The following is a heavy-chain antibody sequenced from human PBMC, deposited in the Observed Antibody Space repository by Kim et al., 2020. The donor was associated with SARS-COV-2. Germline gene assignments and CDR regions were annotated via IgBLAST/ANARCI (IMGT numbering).Heavy chain of an antibody. V-gene: IGHV1-18*01. Sequence: ASVKVSCKASGYTFTSYGISWVRQAPGQGLEWMGWISAYNGNTNHAQKLQGRVTMTTDTSTSTAYMELRSLRSDDTAVYYCARGATIVVNGPSFGAYWGQGTLVTVSS. J-gene: IGHJ4*02. CDR2: ISAYNGNT. CDR3: ARGATIVVNGPSFGAY. CDR1: GYTFTSYG. D-gene: IGHD5-12*01.